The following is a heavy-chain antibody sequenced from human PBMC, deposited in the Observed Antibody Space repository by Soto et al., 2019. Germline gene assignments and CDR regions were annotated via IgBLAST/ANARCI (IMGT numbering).Heavy chain of an antibody. CDR2: INPNSGGT. V-gene: IGHV1-2*02. Sequence: ASVKVSCKASGYTFTGYYMHWVRQAPGQGLEWMGWINPNSGGTNYAQKFQGRVTITRDTSISTAYMELSRLRSDDTARYYCARERGSGEIDYWGQGTLVTVSS. D-gene: IGHD3-10*01. J-gene: IGHJ4*02. CDR1: GYTFTGYY. CDR3: ARERGSGEIDY.